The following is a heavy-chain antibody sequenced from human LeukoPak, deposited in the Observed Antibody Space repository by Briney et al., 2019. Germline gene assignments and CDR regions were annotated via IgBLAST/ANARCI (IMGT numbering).Heavy chain of an antibody. J-gene: IGHJ4*02. CDR1: GFTFSDYY. Sequence: GGSLRLSCAASGFTFSDYYMSWIRQAPGKGLEWVSYISSSGSTIYYADSVKGRFPISRDNAKNSLYLQMNSLRAEDTAMYYCELDSSGYYTSWGQGTLVTVSS. CDR3: ELDSSGYYTS. D-gene: IGHD3-22*01. V-gene: IGHV3-11*01. CDR2: ISSSGSTI.